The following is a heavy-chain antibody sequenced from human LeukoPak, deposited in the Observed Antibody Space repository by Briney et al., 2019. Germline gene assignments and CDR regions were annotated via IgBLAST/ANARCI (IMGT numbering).Heavy chain of an antibody. CDR2: ISRNIGRI. V-gene: IGHV3-9*01. Sequence: GSSVRLPCGPSGFTFRDYALHWVRQLPGKGLEWVSGISRNIGRIGYADSVKGRFTISRDNAKNSLFLQMNSLRSEDTALYYGAKDKALRYRGYDLDWDYWGQGTLVSVSS. D-gene: IGHD5-12*01. CDR3: AKDKALRYRGYDLDWDY. CDR1: GFTFRDYA. J-gene: IGHJ4*02.